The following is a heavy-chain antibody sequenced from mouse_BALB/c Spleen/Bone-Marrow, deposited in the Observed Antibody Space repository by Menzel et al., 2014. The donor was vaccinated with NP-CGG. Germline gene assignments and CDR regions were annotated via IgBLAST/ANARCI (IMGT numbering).Heavy chain of an antibody. CDR3: ARSDGYPAMDY. CDR1: GYAFSGSW. D-gene: IGHD2-3*01. CDR2: IYPGDGDT. V-gene: IGHV1-82*01. Sequence: SGYAFSGSWMNWVEQRPGQGLEWIGRIYPGDGDTNYNGKFKGKARLTVDKSCITAYMQLSSLTSVDSAVYFCARSDGYPAMDYWGQGTSVTVSS. J-gene: IGHJ4*01.